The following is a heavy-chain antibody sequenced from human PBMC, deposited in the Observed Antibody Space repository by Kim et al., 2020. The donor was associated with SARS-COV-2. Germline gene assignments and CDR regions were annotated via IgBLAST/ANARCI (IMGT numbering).Heavy chain of an antibody. D-gene: IGHD1-7*01. CDR3: ATSITGTTGYFDY. J-gene: IGHJ4*02. V-gene: IGHV1-69*01. Sequence: SARTVQGRATITAGESTSTAYMELSSLRSEDTAVYYCATSITGTTGYFDYWGQGTLVTVSS.